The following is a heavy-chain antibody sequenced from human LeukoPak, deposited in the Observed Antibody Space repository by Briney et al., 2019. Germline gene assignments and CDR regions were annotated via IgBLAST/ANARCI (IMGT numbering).Heavy chain of an antibody. J-gene: IGHJ6*03. V-gene: IGHV1-8*01. Sequence: ASVKVSCKASGYTFTSYDINWVRQATGQGLEWMGWMNPNSGNTGYAQKFQGRVTMTRNTSISTAYMELSSLRSEDTAVCYCARGEYQWLTQNYYYYYMDVWGKGTTVTVSS. CDR1: GYTFTSYD. CDR3: ARGEYQWLTQNYYYYYMDV. D-gene: IGHD6-19*01. CDR2: MNPNSGNT.